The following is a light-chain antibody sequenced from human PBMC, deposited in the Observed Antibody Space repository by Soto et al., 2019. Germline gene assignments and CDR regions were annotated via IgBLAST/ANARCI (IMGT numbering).Light chain of an antibody. V-gene: IGLV2-14*01. CDR3: SSYTSSSSYV. CDR2: DVS. Sequence: QSALTQPASVSGSPGQSIAISCTGTSSDVGGFNSVSWYQQCPGKVPKLLIHDVSNRPSGVSERFSGSKSGNTASLTISGLLAEDEADYYCSSYTSSSSYVFGSGTQLTVL. J-gene: IGLJ7*01. CDR1: SSDVGGFNS.